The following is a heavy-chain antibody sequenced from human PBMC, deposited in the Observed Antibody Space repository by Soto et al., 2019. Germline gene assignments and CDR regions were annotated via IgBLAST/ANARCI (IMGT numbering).Heavy chain of an antibody. Sequence: SETLSLTCIVSGRSIREINSYWVWIRHTPGEGLEWIGTIHHTGSTYYNPSLKSRVIISLDTSKNQFSLKLSSVTAADTALYYCARPEGGYGSGYSWFDPWGQGTRVTVSS. V-gene: IGHV4-39*01. J-gene: IGHJ5*02. CDR3: ARPEGGYGSGYSWFDP. CDR1: GRSIREINSY. CDR2: IHHTGST. D-gene: IGHD5-12*01.